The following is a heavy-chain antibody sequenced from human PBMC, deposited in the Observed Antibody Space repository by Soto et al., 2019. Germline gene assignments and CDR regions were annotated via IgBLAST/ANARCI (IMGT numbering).Heavy chain of an antibody. D-gene: IGHD4-4*01. J-gene: IGHJ4*02. V-gene: IGHV3-30-3*01. Sequence: QVQLVESGGGVVQPGKSLRLSCVASGFTFSGYAMHWIRQAPGKAPEWVALISSDGSSTLYADSVRGRFTISRDNSRDTLYLRLNSLRPDDTAVFSCARGAYRYFDYWGQGTLVTVSS. CDR3: ARGAYRYFDY. CDR1: GFTFSGYA. CDR2: ISSDGSST.